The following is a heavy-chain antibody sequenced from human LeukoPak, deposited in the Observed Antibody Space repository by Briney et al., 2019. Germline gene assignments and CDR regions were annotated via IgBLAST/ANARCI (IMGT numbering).Heavy chain of an antibody. Sequence: GGSLRLSCGASGFTFSNYWMSWVRQAPGKGLEWVINISQDGSGKNYADSVEGRFTVSRDNAKNSLYLQMNSLRAEDTAVYYCARDRVGATDYFDYWGQGTLVTVSS. CDR3: ARDRVGATDYFDY. CDR2: ISQDGSGK. J-gene: IGHJ4*02. CDR1: GFTFSNYW. V-gene: IGHV3-7*03. D-gene: IGHD1-26*01.